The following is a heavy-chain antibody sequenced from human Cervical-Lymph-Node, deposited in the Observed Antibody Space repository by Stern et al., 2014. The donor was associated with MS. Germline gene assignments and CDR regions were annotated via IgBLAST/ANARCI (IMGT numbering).Heavy chain of an antibody. V-gene: IGHV3-23*04. D-gene: IGHD6-19*01. CDR3: AKDLPSSSGWYYPDY. J-gene: IGHJ4*02. CDR1: GITFSSFA. Sequence: EVQLVQSGGGLVQPGGSLRLSCAASGITFSSFAMTWVRQAPGKGLEWVSNISDSGDRTHYSDSVKGRFTISRDNPTNTLNLQMNSLRVEDTAVYYCAKDLPSSSGWYYPDYWGPGTLVTVSS. CDR2: ISDSGDRT.